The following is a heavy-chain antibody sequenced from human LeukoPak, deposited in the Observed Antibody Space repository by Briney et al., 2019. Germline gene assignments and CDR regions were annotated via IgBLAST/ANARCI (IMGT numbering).Heavy chain of an antibody. CDR3: ARDPREYKEGYFDY. J-gene: IGHJ4*02. CDR1: GFIFSSYA. CDR2: ISYDGSTK. Sequence: GRSLRLSCAASGFIFSSYAMHWVRQAPGKGLEWVAVISYDGSTKYYADSVKGRFTISRDNSENMLYLQTNSLRAEDTAVYYCARDPREYKEGYFDYWGQGTLVTVSS. V-gene: IGHV3-30-3*01. D-gene: IGHD2/OR15-2a*01.